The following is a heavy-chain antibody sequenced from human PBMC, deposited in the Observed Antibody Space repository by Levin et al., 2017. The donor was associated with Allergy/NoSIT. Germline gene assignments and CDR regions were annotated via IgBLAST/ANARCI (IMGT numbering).Heavy chain of an antibody. V-gene: IGHV3-23*01. J-gene: IGHJ5*02. Sequence: RGESLKISCAASGFTFNTYAMTWARQAPGKGLEWVSTISGSDDRTYYADSLKGRFTISRDNSKNTLYLQMNSLRVEDTAVYYCAKQVVVASTPWFDPWGQGTLVTVSS. CDR2: ISGSDDRT. D-gene: IGHD2-15*01. CDR1: GFTFNTYA. CDR3: AKQVVVASTPWFDP.